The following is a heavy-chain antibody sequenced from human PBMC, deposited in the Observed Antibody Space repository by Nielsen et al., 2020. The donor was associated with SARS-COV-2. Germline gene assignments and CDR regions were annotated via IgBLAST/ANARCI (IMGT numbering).Heavy chain of an antibody. V-gene: IGHV3-23*01. CDR1: GFTFSSYA. J-gene: IGHJ4*02. CDR3: AKGYSSSWYYFDY. CDR2: ISGSGGST. D-gene: IGHD6-13*01. Sequence: SCAASGFTFSSYAMSWVRQAPGKGLEWVSAISGSGGSTYYADSVKGRFTISRDNSKNTLYLQMNSLRAEDTAVYYCAKGYSSSWYYFDYWGQGTLGTVSS.